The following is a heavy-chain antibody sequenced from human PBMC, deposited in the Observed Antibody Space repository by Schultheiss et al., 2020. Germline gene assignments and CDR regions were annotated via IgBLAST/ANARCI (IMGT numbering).Heavy chain of an antibody. Sequence: SETLSLTCTVSGDSISSYYWSWIRQPPGKGLEWIGYIYYSGSTNYNPSLKSRVTISVDTSKNQFSLKLSSVTAADTAVYYCARGLYYYDSSGYYRVHGWFDPWGQGTLVTVSS. V-gene: IGHV4-59*12. CDR1: GDSISSYY. CDR3: ARGLYYYDSSGYYRVHGWFDP. J-gene: IGHJ5*02. CDR2: IYYSGST. D-gene: IGHD3-22*01.